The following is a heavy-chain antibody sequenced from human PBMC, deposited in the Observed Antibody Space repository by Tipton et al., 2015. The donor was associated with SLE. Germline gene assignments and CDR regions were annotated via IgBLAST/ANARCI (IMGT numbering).Heavy chain of an antibody. Sequence: TLSLTCTVSGGSISSYYWSWIRQPAGKGLEWIGRMYTSGTSNNNPSLNSRVTMSVDSSRKQISLKLTSVTAADSAVYYCARGLYSSSWYDSWGQGILVTASS. CDR2: MYTSGTS. J-gene: IGHJ5*01. V-gene: IGHV4-4*07. CDR3: ARGLYSSSWYDS. D-gene: IGHD2-2*01. CDR1: GGSISSYY.